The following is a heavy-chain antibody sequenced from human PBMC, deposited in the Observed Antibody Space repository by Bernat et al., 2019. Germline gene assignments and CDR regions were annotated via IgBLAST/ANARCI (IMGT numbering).Heavy chain of an antibody. CDR3: ARDRRYCSGGSCFNEGGKSIDN. Sequence: QVQLVESGGGVVQPERSLRLSCAASGFTFSAYALHWVRQAPGKGLEWVALISYGGSINEYADSVKGRFTISRDNSKNTLYLQMNSLTAEDTAVYYCARDRRYCSGGSCFNEGGKSIDNWGQGTLVTVSS. CDR2: ISYGGSIN. CDR1: GFTFSAYA. J-gene: IGHJ4*02. D-gene: IGHD2-15*01. V-gene: IGHV3-30-3*01.